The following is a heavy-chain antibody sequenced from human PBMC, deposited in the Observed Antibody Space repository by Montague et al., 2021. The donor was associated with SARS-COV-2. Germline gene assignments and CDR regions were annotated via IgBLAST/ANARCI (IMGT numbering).Heavy chain of an antibody. CDR2: IYYSGTT. J-gene: IGHJ5*02. V-gene: IGHV4-39*01. D-gene: IGHD3-10*01. Sequence: SETLSLTCTVSGGSISSNNNYWDWIRQSAGKGLEWIGSIYYSGTTYYNPSLKSRVTISVDTSKNQLSLRLSSVTATDTSVYYCARSTATFGESHNWFAPWGQGTLVIASS. CDR3: ARSTATFGESHNWFAP. CDR1: GGSISSNNNY.